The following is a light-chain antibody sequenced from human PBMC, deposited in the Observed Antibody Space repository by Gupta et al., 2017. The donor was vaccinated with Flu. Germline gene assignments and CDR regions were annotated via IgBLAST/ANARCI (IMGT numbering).Light chain of an antibody. CDR2: AAS. CDR3: QQSYSTPYS. V-gene: IGKV1-39*01. J-gene: IGKJ2*03. Sequence: DIPISHSPSSLSAYVGDRVTITCRASQSISSYLNWYQQKPGKAPKLLIYAASSLQSGVPSRFSGSGSGTDFTLTISSLQPEDFATYYCQQSYSTPYSFGQGTKLEIK. CDR1: QSISSY.